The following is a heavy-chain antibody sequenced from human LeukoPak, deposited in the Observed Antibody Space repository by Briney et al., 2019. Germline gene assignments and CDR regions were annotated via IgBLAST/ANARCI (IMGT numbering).Heavy chain of an antibody. CDR2: ISAYNGNT. D-gene: IGHD3-22*01. CDR3: ARFLGYYYDSSGYYSSRGYFDY. J-gene: IGHJ4*02. V-gene: IGHV1-18*01. CDR1: GYTFINYG. Sequence: ASVKVSCKASGYTFINYGITWVRQAPGQGLEWMGWISAYNGNTNYAQKLQGRVTMTRDTSISTAYMELSRLRSDDTAVYYCARFLGYYYDSSGYYSSRGYFDYWGQGTLVTVSS.